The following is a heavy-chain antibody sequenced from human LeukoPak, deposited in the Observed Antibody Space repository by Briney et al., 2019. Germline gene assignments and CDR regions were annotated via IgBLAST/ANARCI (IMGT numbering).Heavy chain of an antibody. J-gene: IGHJ3*02. CDR3: ARGGRIAAAGRHAFDI. CDR2: IYYSGST. V-gene: IGHV4-30-4*08. CDR1: GGSISSGDYY. Sequence: KTSETLSLTCTVSGGSISSGDYYWSWIRQPPGKGLEWIGYIYYSGSTYYNPSLKSRVTISVDTSKNQFSLKLSSVTAADTAVYYCARGGRIAAAGRHAFDIWGQGTMVTVSS. D-gene: IGHD6-13*01.